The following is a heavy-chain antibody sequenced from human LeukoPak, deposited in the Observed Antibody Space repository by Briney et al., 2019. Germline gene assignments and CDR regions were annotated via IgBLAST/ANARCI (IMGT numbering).Heavy chain of an antibody. D-gene: IGHD2-8*01. J-gene: IGHJ4*02. Sequence: GGSLRLSCAASGFTFSSHGMNWVRQAPGKGLEWVSYISGSSSNIYYADSVKGRFSISRDNAKNSLYLQMNSLRAEDTAVYYCARGPTYAFDYWGQGTLVTVSS. V-gene: IGHV3-48*04. CDR1: GFTFSSHG. CDR3: ARGPTYAFDY. CDR2: ISGSSSNI.